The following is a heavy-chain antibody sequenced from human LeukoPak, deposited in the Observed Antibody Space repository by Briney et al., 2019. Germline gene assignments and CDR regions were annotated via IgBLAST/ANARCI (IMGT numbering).Heavy chain of an antibody. CDR1: GGSFSGYY. CDR3: AMLPVPTAMIGVV. D-gene: IGHD2-2*01. Sequence: SETLSLTCAVYGGSFSGYYWSWIRQPPGKGLEWIAEINHSGGTKYNPSFKSRVTTSVDTSKKQFSLKVTPVTAADTAVYYCAMLPVPTAMIGVVWGEGTTVTVSS. J-gene: IGHJ6*04. CDR2: INHSGGT. V-gene: IGHV4-34*01.